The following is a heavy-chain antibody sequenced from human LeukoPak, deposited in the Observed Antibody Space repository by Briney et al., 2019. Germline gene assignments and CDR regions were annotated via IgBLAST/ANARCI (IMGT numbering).Heavy chain of an antibody. CDR3: ARAQSPLNYDFWSGYYEEVAGYFDY. CDR1: GFTFDDYG. V-gene: IGHV3-20*04. J-gene: IGHJ4*02. D-gene: IGHD3-3*01. CDR2: INWSGGST. Sequence: GGSLRLSCAASGFTFDDYGMSWVRQAPGKGLEWVSGINWSGGSTGYADSVKGRSTISRDNAKNSLYLQMNSLRAEDTALYYCARAQSPLNYDFWSGYYEEVAGYFDYWGQGTLVTVSS.